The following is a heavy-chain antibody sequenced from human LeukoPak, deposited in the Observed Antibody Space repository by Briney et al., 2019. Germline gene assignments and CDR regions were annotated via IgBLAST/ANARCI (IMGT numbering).Heavy chain of an antibody. Sequence: GGSLRLSCTASGFTFSRYWMSWVRQAPGKGLEWVANIKQDGSEKYYVDSVKGRFTISRDNAKNSLYLQMNSLRAEDTAVYYCARSAGSSSWYEGYYFDYWGQGTLVTVSS. CDR3: ARSAGSSSWYEGYYFDY. CDR2: IKQDGSEK. V-gene: IGHV3-7*01. J-gene: IGHJ4*02. CDR1: GFTFSRYW. D-gene: IGHD6-13*01.